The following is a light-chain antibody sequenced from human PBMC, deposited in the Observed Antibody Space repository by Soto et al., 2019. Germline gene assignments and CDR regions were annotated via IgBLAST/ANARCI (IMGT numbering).Light chain of an antibody. Sequence: DIQMTQSPSSLSASVGDRVTITCQASQDISNYLNWYQQKPGKAPKLLIYDASNLETGFPSRFSGSGSGTDFTFTISSLQPEDSATYYCQQYDNLLLTFGGGTKVEIK. CDR2: DAS. J-gene: IGKJ4*01. V-gene: IGKV1-33*01. CDR1: QDISNY. CDR3: QQYDNLLLT.